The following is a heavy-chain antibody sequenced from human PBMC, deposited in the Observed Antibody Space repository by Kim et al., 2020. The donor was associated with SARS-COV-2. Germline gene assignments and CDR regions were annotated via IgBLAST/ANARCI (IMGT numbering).Heavy chain of an antibody. J-gene: IGHJ4*02. Sequence: VKGRFTISRDNSKNTLYLQMNSLRAEDTAVYYCAKETTTVVTGMYYFDYWGQGTLVTVSS. CDR3: AKETTTVVTGMYYFDY. V-gene: IGHV3-23*01. D-gene: IGHD4-17*01.